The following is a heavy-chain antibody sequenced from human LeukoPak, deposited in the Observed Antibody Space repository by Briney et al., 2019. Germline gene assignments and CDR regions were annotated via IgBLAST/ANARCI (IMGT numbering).Heavy chain of an antibody. J-gene: IGHJ1*01. D-gene: IGHD6-13*01. CDR1: GFTFSDYY. CDR3: ARDGRIAAAGTVQH. Sequence: GGSLRLSCAASGFTFSDYYVSWIRQAPGKGLEWVSYISSSGSTIYYADSVKGRFTISRDNAKNSLYLQMNSLRAEDTAVYYCARDGRIAAAGTVQHWGQGTLVTVSS. CDR2: ISSSGSTI. V-gene: IGHV3-11*01.